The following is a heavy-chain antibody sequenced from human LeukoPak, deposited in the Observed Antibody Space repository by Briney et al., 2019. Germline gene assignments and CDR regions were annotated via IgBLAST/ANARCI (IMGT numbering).Heavy chain of an antibody. D-gene: IGHD1-1*01. J-gene: IGHJ4*02. CDR3: ARGGRTTLFDY. CDR1: GFTFSSYA. Sequence: PGRSLRLSRAASGFTFSSYAMHWVRQAPGKGLEWVAVISYDGSNKYYADSVKGRFTISRDNSKNTLYLQMNSLRAEDTAVYYCARGGRTTLFDYWGQGTLVTVSS. V-gene: IGHV3-30-3*01. CDR2: ISYDGSNK.